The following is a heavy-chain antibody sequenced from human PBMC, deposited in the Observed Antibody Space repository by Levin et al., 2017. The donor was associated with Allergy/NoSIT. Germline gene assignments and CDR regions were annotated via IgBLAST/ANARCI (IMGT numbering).Heavy chain of an antibody. CDR2: ISSSGSTI. CDR1: GFTFSSYE. CDR3: ARGGTVVTLNWFDP. V-gene: IGHV3-48*03. Sequence: GESLKISCAASGFTFSSYEMNWVRQAPGKGLEWVSYISSSGSTIYYADSVKGRFTISRDNAKNSLYLQMNSLRAEDTAVYYCARGGTVVTLNWFDPWGQGTLVTVSS. J-gene: IGHJ5*02. D-gene: IGHD4-23*01.